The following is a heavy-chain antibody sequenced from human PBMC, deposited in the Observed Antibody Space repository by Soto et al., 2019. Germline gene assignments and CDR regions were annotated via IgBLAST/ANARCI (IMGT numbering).Heavy chain of an antibody. D-gene: IGHD3-10*01. CDR2: IIPILGIA. J-gene: IGHJ4*02. CDR1: GGTFSSYT. V-gene: IGHV1-69*08. CDR3: ARETGGSGESGGY. Sequence: QVQLVQSGAEVKKPGSSVKVSCKASGGTFSSYTISWVRQAPGQGLEWMGRIIPILGIANYAQKFQGRVTITADKSTSTAYMELSRLRSEDTAVYYCARETGGSGESGGYWGQGTLVTVSS.